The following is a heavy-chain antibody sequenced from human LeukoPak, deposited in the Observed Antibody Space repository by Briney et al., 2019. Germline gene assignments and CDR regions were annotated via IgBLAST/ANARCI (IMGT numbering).Heavy chain of an antibody. V-gene: IGHV3-30*02. J-gene: IGHJ4*02. CDR1: GFTFTNNG. D-gene: IGHD6-19*01. CDR2: IRYDESNK. Sequence: GGSLRLSCAASGFTFTNNGMHWVRQAPGKGLEWVAFIRYDESNKYYADSVKGRFTISRDNSKNTLYLQMNSLRAEDTAVYYCAKDGPQYSSDWYVGYWSQGTLDTVSS. CDR3: AKDGPQYSSDWYVGY.